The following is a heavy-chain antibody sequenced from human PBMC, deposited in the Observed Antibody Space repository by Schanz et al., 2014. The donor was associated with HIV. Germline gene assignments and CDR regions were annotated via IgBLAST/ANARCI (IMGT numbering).Heavy chain of an antibody. CDR2: ISAYDGSP. Sequence: QAQLVQSGAEVKKPGASVKASCKASGYSFTAYYIHWVRQAPGQGLEWMGWISAYDGSPYSAQKFQGRVSLTTDASTTTAYMELRGLTSDDTAVYYCARPSGNYRAGLSYWGQGTLVTVSS. V-gene: IGHV1-18*04. CDR1: GYSFTAYY. J-gene: IGHJ4*02. CDR3: ARPSGNYRAGLSY. D-gene: IGHD1-26*01.